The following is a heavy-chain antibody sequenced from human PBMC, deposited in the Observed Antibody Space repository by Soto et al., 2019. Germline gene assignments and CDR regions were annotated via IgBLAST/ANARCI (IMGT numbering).Heavy chain of an antibody. J-gene: IGHJ4*02. CDR2: IYWDDDK. D-gene: IGHD4-17*01. Sequence: QITLKESGPTLVKPTQTLTLTCTFSGFSLRNSGVGVGWIRQPPGTALVWLALIYWDDDKRYSPSLKSRLTITKDTSKNQVVLTMTNMDPVDTATYYCAHLTTGGFYFDYWGQGTLVTVSS. V-gene: IGHV2-5*02. CDR3: AHLTTGGFYFDY. CDR1: GFSLRNSGVG.